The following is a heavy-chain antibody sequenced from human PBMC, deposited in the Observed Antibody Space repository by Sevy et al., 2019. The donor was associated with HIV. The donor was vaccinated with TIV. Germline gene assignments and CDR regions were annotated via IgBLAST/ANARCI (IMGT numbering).Heavy chain of an antibody. Sequence: GGSLRLSCAASGFTVSSNYMSWVRQAPGKGLEWVSVIYSGGTTYYADSVKGRFPISRDNSKNTLYRQMNNLIAADTAVYYCARERGFTIFGVLIVYGMDVWGQGTTVTVSS. CDR1: GFTVSSNY. D-gene: IGHD3-3*01. J-gene: IGHJ6*02. CDR2: IYSGGTT. CDR3: ARERGFTIFGVLIVYGMDV. V-gene: IGHV3-53*01.